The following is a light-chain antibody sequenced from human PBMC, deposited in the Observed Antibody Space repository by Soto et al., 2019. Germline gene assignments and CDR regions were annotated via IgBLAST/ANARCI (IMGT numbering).Light chain of an antibody. CDR3: QQRHMWPIT. J-gene: IGKJ5*01. CDR1: QSFRGL. CDR2: DAY. Sequence: EVVLTQSPVTLSLSLWERATLSCRASQSFRGLLAWYQQKPGQAPRLLIYDAYNRATGIPPRFSGSGSGTDFTLTISSLEPEDSAVYYCQQRHMWPITFGQGTLLEVK. V-gene: IGKV3-11*01.